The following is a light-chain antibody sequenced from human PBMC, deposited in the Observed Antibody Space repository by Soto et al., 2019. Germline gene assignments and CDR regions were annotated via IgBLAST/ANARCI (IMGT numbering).Light chain of an antibody. CDR2: GAS. Sequence: AIQMTQSPSSLSASVGDRVTVTCRASQGIRTELGWYQQKPGKAPELLIYGASTLQSGVPSRLSGRGSGTDFTLTISSLQPEDFATYYCLQDYNYPRTFGQGTKVEMK. CDR1: QGIRTE. J-gene: IGKJ1*01. V-gene: IGKV1-6*01. CDR3: LQDYNYPRT.